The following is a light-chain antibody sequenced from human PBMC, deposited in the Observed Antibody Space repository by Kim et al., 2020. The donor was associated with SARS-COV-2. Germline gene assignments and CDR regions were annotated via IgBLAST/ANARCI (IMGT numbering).Light chain of an antibody. V-gene: IGKV1-39*01. CDR3: QQSYGIPIT. CDR2: TAS. Sequence: DIQLTQSPSSLSASVGDRVTITCRASQTISIYLNWYQLRPGKAPKLLIYTASGLQSGVPSRFSGSGSGTDFTLTIGSLQPDDFGTYYYQQSYGIPITFGQGTRLEIK. CDR1: QTISIY. J-gene: IGKJ5*01.